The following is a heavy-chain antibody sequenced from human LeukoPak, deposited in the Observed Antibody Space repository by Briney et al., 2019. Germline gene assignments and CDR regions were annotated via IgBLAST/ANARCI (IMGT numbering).Heavy chain of an antibody. CDR1: GGSVSSYY. J-gene: IGHJ6*03. D-gene: IGHD6-13*01. Sequence: SETLSLTCTVSGGSVSSYYWSWIRQPPGKGLEWIGYIYYSGSTNYNPSLKSRVTISVDTSKNQFSLKLSSVTAADTAVYYCARVRDSSSWSTPYYYMDVWGKGTTVTVSS. V-gene: IGHV4-59*02. CDR3: ARVRDSSSWSTPYYYMDV. CDR2: IYYSGST.